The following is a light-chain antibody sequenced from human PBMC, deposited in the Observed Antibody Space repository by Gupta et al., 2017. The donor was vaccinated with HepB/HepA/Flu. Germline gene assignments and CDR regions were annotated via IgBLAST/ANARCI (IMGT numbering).Light chain of an antibody. CDR2: TAS. Sequence: FQMTQSPSSVPASLGDRVTITCRASQGINNWLAWYQQKPGKAPKVLIYTASTLQSGVPSRFSGSGSGTDFTLTISSLQPEDVATYYCQQANSVPFTFGQGTRLEIK. J-gene: IGKJ5*01. CDR3: QQANSVPFT. V-gene: IGKV1-12*01. CDR1: QGINNW.